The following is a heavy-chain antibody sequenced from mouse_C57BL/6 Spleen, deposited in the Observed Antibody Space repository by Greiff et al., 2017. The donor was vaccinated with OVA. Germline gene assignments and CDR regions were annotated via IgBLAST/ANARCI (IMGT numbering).Heavy chain of an antibody. Sequence: DVKLVESGGGLVQPKGSLKLSCAASGFSFNTYAMNWVRQAPGKGLEWVARIRSKSNNYATYYADSVKDRFTISRDDSESMLYLQMNNLKTEDTAMYYCVRHLTTVVDYYAMDYWGQGTSVTVSS. CDR2: IRSKSNNYAT. D-gene: IGHD1-1*01. J-gene: IGHJ4*01. V-gene: IGHV10-1*01. CDR3: VRHLTTVVDYYAMDY. CDR1: GFSFNTYA.